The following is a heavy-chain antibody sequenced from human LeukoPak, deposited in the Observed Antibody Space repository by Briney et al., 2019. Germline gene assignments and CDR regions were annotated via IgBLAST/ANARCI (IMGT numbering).Heavy chain of an antibody. V-gene: IGHV1-24*01. D-gene: IGHD5-18*01. CDR3: ATSAGRGYSYGSAPYFDY. J-gene: IGHJ4*02. CDR2: FDPEDGET. Sequence: ASVKVSCKVSGYTLTELSMHWVRQAPGKGLEWMGGFDPEDGETIYAQKFQGRVTMTEDTSTDTAYMELSSLRSEDTAVYYCATSAGRGYSYGSAPYFDYWGQGILVTVSS. CDR1: GYTLTELS.